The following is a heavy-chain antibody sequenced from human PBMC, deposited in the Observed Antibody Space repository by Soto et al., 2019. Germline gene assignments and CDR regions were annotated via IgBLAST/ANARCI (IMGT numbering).Heavy chain of an antibody. CDR3: ARIRVASGSRAFDI. Sequence: SGPTLVNPTQTLTLTCTFSGFSLSTSGMCVSWIRQPPGKALEWLALIDWDDDKYYSTSLKTRLTISKGTSKNQVVLTMTNMDPVDTATYYCARIRVASGSRAFDIWGQGTMVTVS. D-gene: IGHD1-26*01. CDR1: GFSLSTSGMC. J-gene: IGHJ3*02. CDR2: IDWDDDK. V-gene: IGHV2-70*01.